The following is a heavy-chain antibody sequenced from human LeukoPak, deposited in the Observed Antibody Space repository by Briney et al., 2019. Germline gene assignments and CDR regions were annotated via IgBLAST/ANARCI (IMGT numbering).Heavy chain of an antibody. D-gene: IGHD3-10*01. CDR3: ARGRYYGSGSPFYYYYYYGMDV. CDR2: INHSGST. J-gene: IGHJ6*02. CDR1: GGSFSGYY. V-gene: IGHV4-34*01. Sequence: PSETLSLTCAVYGGSFSGYYWSWIRQPPGKGLEWIGEINHSGSTNYNPSLKSRVTISVDTSKNQFSLKLSSVTATDTAVYYCARGRYYGSGSPFYYYYYYGMDVWGQGTTVTVSS.